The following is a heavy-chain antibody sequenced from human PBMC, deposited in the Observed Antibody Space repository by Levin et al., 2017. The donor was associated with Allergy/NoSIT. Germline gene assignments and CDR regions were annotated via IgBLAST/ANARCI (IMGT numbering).Heavy chain of an antibody. CDR1: GGSLSTSY. V-gene: IGHV4-59*01. CDR3: ARANMWSTSVGAFDI. J-gene: IGHJ3*02. CDR2: IYYSGST. D-gene: IGHD2-21*01. Sequence: SETLSLTCTVSGGSLSTSYWSWIRQPPGKGLEWIGYIYYSGSTNYNPSLKSRVTISVDTSKNQFSLKLSSVTAADTAIYYCARANMWSTSVGAFDIWGQGTMVTVSS.